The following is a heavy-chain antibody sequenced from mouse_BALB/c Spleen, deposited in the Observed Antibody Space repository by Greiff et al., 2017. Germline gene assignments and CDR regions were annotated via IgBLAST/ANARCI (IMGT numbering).Heavy chain of an antibody. V-gene: IGHV2-6-7*01. J-gene: IGHJ3*01. CDR3: ARDGRRAWFAY. CDR2: IWGDGST. CDR1: GFSLTGYG. Sequence: VQLQQSGPGLVAPSQSLSITCTVSGFSLTGYGVHWVRQPPGKGLEWLGMIWGDGSTDYNSALKSRLSISKDNSKSQVFLKMNSLQTDDTARYYCARDGRRAWFAYWGQGTLVTVSA.